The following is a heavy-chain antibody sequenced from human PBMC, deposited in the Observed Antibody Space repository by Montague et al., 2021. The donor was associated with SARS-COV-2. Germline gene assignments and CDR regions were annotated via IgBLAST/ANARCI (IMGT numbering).Heavy chain of an antibody. CDR1: GGSISSGSYH. V-gene: IGHV4-61*02. Sequence: TLSLTCTVPGGSISSGSYHWSWIRQPAGKGLEWIGRISISGSTNYNPSLKSRVTISVDTSKNQFSLKLSSVTAADTAVYYCARDIAVAGLFDYWGQGTPVTVSS. J-gene: IGHJ4*02. D-gene: IGHD6-19*01. CDR3: ARDIAVAGLFDY. CDR2: ISISGST.